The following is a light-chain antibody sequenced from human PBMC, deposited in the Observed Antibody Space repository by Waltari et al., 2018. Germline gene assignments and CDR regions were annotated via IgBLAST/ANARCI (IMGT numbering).Light chain of an antibody. CDR1: NIGSKR. J-gene: IGLJ1*01. Sequence: SYVLTQPPSVSVAPGKTARVTCGGHNIGSKRVHWYQQRPGQAPVFLISNMTDRPSGIPERFSGSNSENTATLTISKVEAGDEADYYCQVWDHSGIDTYVFGAGTKVTVL. CDR2: NMT. CDR3: QVWDHSGIDTYV. V-gene: IGLV3-21*04.